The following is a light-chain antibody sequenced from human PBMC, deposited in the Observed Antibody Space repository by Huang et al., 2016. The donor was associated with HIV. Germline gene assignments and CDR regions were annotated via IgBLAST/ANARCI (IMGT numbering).Light chain of an antibody. CDR2: WAA. Sequence: IVMTQSPDSLAVSLGETATIHCKSSQSLLFSSNNKNYLAWYKQKPGQPPTLLMAWAATRGSGVPSRFSGGGSGTDFTLTISSLQAEDVAVYFCQQYFDVPWTFGRGTKVEIK. CDR3: QQYFDVPWT. V-gene: IGKV4-1*01. J-gene: IGKJ1*01. CDR1: QSLLFSSNNKNY.